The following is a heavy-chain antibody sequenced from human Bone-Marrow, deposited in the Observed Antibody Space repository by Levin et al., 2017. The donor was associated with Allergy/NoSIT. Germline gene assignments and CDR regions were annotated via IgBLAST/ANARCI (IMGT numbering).Heavy chain of an antibody. J-gene: IGHJ2*01. CDR1: GYSFTTYW. CDR3: ARAYSTSSWYFDL. D-gene: IGHD6-6*01. Sequence: GESLKISCKGSGYSFTTYWIGWVRQMPGKGLEWMGIIYPDDSDTRYSPSFQGQVSISADKSISSAYLQWSSLKASDTAMYYCARAYSTSSWYFDLWGRGTLVTVSS. CDR2: IYPDDSDT. V-gene: IGHV5-51*01.